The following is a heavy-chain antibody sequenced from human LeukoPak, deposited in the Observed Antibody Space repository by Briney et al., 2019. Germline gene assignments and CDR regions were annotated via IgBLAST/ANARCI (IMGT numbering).Heavy chain of an antibody. CDR1: GFTFSSYG. Sequence: PGGSLRLSCAAPGFTFSSYGMHWVRQAPGKGLEWVAVIWYDGSNKYYADSVKGRFTISRDNSKNTLYLQMNSLRAEDTAVYYCAREPHHRVRSGYFMYYFDYWGQGTLVTVSS. CDR3: AREPHHRVRSGYFMYYFDY. J-gene: IGHJ4*02. CDR2: IWYDGSNK. V-gene: IGHV3-33*01. D-gene: IGHD3-22*01.